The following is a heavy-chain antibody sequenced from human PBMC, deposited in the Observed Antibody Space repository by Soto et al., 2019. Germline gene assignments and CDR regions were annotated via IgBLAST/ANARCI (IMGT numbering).Heavy chain of an antibody. CDR2: IKRRADGGTT. CDR1: GFTFSNVW. J-gene: IGHJ4*02. V-gene: IGHV3-15*01. Sequence: EVQLVESGGGLVKPGGSLSLSCAASGFTFSNVWMSWVRQAPGKGLEWVGRIKRRADGGTTDYATPVRGRFTVSRDDSKNTLYLQKINLKTEDTAVYYCTAGYCSGGSCYSVVYWGQGTLVTVSS. CDR3: TAGYCSGGSCYSVVY. D-gene: IGHD2-15*01.